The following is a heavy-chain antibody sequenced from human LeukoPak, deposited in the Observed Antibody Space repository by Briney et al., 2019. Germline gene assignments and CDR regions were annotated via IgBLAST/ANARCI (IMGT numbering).Heavy chain of an antibody. Sequence: GESLKISCHTSGYSFTTHWIAWVRQKPGKDLEWMAVIYPGDSEIRYSPSFQGHITISVDKSINTAYLHWNSVLPSDTGIYYCARRGVGQLSSTDAFEFWGQGTMVTVSS. J-gene: IGHJ3*01. D-gene: IGHD3-10*01. CDR2: IYPGDSEI. CDR1: GYSFTTHW. CDR3: ARRGVGQLSSTDAFEF. V-gene: IGHV5-51*01.